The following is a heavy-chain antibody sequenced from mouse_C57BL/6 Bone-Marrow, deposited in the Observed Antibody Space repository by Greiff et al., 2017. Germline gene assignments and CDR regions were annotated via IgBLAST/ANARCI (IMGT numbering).Heavy chain of an antibody. CDR2: IYPRSGNT. Sequence: QVQLKQSGAELARPGASVKLSCKASGYTFTSYGISWVKQRTGQGLEWIGEIYPRSGNTYYNEKFKGKATLTADKSSSTAYMELRSLTSEDSAVYFCARWGQLRLREDAMDYWGQGTSVTVSS. J-gene: IGHJ4*01. CDR3: ARWGQLRLREDAMDY. D-gene: IGHD3-2*02. V-gene: IGHV1-81*01. CDR1: GYTFTSYG.